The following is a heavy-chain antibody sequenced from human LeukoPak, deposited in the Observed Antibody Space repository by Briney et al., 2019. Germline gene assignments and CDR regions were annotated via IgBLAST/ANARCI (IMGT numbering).Heavy chain of an antibody. V-gene: IGHV1-2*02. J-gene: IGHJ4*02. D-gene: IGHD2-2*01. CDR3: ARANFLYCSSSTCLFDY. CDR2: INPNDGDT. CDR1: GCTFTDYY. Sequence: ASVKVSCKASGCTFTDYYMHWVRQAPGQGFEWMGWINPNDGDTNYAQKFQGRVTMTRDTSISTAHMEVSRLRSDDTAVYYCARANFLYCSSSTCLFDYWGQGTPVTV.